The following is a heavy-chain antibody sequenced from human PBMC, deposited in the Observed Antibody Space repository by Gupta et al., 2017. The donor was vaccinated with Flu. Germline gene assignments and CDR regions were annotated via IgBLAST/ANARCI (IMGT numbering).Heavy chain of an antibody. CDR3: TRGVNHDLLTDTYFFDS. V-gene: IGHV1-18*01. CDR2: INDYDGNT. Sequence: QVQPVQSGAEMKKPGASVKVSCKASGYTLTSYAVSWVRQAPGQGLEWMGWINDYDGNTNYAQKLQGRVTMNTDTSTNTAYMELRSLRFDDTAVYYCTRGVNHDLLTDTYFFDSWGQGTRVTVSS. CDR1: GYTLTSYA. J-gene: IGHJ5*01. D-gene: IGHD3-9*01.